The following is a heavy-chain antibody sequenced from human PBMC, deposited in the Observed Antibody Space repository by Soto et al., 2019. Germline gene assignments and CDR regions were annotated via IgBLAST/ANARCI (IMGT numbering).Heavy chain of an antibody. Sequence: QVQLVQSGAEVKKPGSSVRVSCKASGDTFTFYSINWVRQAPGLGLEWMGRINPILSMSNYAQRFQGRVTMTAXKSTXTAYMELSSLRSEDTAMYYCASSYGSGYRAFDYWGQX. CDR1: GDTFTFYS. J-gene: IGHJ4*02. CDR2: INPILSMS. D-gene: IGHD3-10*01. CDR3: ASSYGSGYRAFDY. V-gene: IGHV1-69*02.